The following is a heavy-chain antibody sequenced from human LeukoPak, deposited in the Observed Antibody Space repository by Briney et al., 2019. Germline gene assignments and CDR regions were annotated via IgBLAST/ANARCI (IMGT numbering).Heavy chain of an antibody. CDR1: GDSISRYY. CDR3: ARHIGRVLPFDY. CDR2: IYYSGSA. V-gene: IGHV4-59*08. J-gene: IGHJ4*02. D-gene: IGHD3-10*01. Sequence: PSETLSLTCTVSGDSISRYYWSWIRQPPGKGPEWIGHIYYSGSANYNPSLKSRVTISIDTSKNQFSLKLSSMTAADTAMYYCARHIGRVLPFDYWGQGTLVTVSS.